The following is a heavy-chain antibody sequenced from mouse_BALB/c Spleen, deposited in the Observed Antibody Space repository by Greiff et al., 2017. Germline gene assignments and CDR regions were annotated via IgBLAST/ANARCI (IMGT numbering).Heavy chain of an antibody. CDR2: IWGDGST. J-gene: IGHJ3*01. V-gene: IGHV2-6-7*01. CDR1: GFSLTGYG. Sequence: VKLMESGPGLVAPSQSLSITCTVSGFSLTGYGVNWVRQPPGKGLEWLGMIWGDGSTDYNSALKSRLSISKDNSKSQVFLKMNSLQTDDTARYYCARTYYGNFPWFAYWGQGTLVTVSA. CDR3: ARTYYGNFPWFAY. D-gene: IGHD2-1*01.